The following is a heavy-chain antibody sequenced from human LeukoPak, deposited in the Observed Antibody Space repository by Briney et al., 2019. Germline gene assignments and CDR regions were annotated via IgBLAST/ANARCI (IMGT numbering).Heavy chain of an antibody. CDR2: ISYSGNT. Sequence: SETLSLTCAVSGGYISADYWIWIRQPPGTGLEWIGYISYSGNTNYNPSLKSRVTISQDTSTNQFPLRLSSVTAADTAMYYCARRVPSGFVDSWGQGTLVTVSS. CDR1: GGYISADY. V-gene: IGHV4-59*08. J-gene: IGHJ4*02. D-gene: IGHD5-12*01. CDR3: ARRVPSGFVDS.